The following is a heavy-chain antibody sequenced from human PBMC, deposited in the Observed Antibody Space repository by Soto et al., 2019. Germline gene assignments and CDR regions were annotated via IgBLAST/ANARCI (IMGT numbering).Heavy chain of an antibody. V-gene: IGHV3-74*01. CDR1: GFSASYHW. D-gene: IGHD2-21*01. Sequence: EVQLVESGGGLVQPGGSLTLSCAASGFSASYHWMHWVRLGPGRGLESISRIKTDGTYTDYADSVKGRFTISRDNAKNMLYLQMDSLRPEDTAVYYCARPKGAAYSAFDVWGQGTVVTVSS. J-gene: IGHJ3*01. CDR3: ARPKGAAYSAFDV. CDR2: IKTDGTYT.